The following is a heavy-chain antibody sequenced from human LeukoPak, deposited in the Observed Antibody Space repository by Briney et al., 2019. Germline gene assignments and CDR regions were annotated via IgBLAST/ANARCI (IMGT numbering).Heavy chain of an antibody. CDR2: IKQDGSEK. Sequence: GGSLRLSCAASGLTFNNYWMRWVRQAPGKGLEWVANIKQDGSEKYYVDSVKGRFTISRDNAKNSLYLQMNSLRAEDTAVYYCARSRITMMWGDYWGQGTLVTVSS. D-gene: IGHD3-22*01. CDR1: GLTFNNYW. V-gene: IGHV3-7*03. J-gene: IGHJ4*02. CDR3: ARSRITMMWGDY.